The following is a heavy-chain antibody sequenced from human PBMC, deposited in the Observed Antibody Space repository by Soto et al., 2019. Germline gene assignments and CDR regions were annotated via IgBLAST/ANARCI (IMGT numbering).Heavy chain of an antibody. J-gene: IGHJ3*02. Sequence: EVQLVESGGGLVKPGGSLRLSCAASGFTFSSYSMNWVRQAPGKGLEWVSSISSSSSYIYYADSVKGRFTISRDNAKNSLYLQINSLRAEDTAVYYCARFGTIVVVPAAILFSFGTGLDIWGQGTMVTVSS. CDR2: ISSSSSYI. CDR3: ARFGTIVVVPAAILFSFGTGLDI. CDR1: GFTFSSYS. D-gene: IGHD2-2*01. V-gene: IGHV3-21*01.